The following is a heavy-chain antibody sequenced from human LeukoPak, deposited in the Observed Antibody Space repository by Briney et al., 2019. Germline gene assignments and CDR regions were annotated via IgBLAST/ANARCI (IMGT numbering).Heavy chain of an antibody. CDR3: AGGSGSYSGAADY. Sequence: SETLSLTCSVHGRSFTGYYWSWIRQPPGKGLEWIGERNHRGSSYFNPSFDSRVTISLDTSRNQFSLNLTSVTAADTAFYYCAGGSGSYSGAADYWGQGTLVTVSS. D-gene: IGHD6-19*01. V-gene: IGHV4-34*01. J-gene: IGHJ4*02. CDR2: RNHRGSS. CDR1: GRSFTGYY.